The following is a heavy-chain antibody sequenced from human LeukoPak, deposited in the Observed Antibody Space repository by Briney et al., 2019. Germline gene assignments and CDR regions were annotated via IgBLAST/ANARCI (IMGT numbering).Heavy chain of an antibody. D-gene: IGHD5-18*01. CDR3: ARVRYSYGPNFDY. CDR2: IKQDGSEK. CDR1: RFTLSDYY. V-gene: IGHV3-7*03. J-gene: IGHJ4*02. Sequence: GGSLRLSCAASRFTLSDYYMSWIRQAPGKGLEWVANIKQDGSEKYYVDSVKGRFTISRDNAKNSLYLQMNSLRAEDTAVYYCARVRYSYGPNFDYWGQGTLVTVSS.